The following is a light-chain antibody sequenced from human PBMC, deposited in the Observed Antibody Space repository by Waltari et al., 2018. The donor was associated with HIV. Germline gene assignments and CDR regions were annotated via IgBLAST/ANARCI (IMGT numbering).Light chain of an antibody. CDR1: HNVGTW. V-gene: IGKV1-5*03. J-gene: IGKJ2*01. CDR3: QQYSSFPIT. CDR2: KTS. Sequence: DIQMTPSPSTLSASIGDRVSITCRASHNVGTWLAWYQQKPGKAPSLLISKTSTLESGVPTNFSGSGSGTYFTLTISALRPDDFASYFCQQYSSFPITFGQGTKL.